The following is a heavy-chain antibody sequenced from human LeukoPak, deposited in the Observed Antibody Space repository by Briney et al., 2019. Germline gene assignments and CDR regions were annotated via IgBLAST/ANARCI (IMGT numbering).Heavy chain of an antibody. Sequence: GGSLRLSCAASGFTFGTYWMHWVRQAPGKGLEWVASIRQDGGEKSYVDSVKGRFTISRDNTKNSLYLQINSLRAEDTAVYYCARDGTAAGLYFDLWGQGTLVTVSS. CDR1: GFTFGTYW. D-gene: IGHD6-13*01. V-gene: IGHV3-7*01. J-gene: IGHJ4*01. CDR3: ARDGTAAGLYFDL. CDR2: IRQDGGEK.